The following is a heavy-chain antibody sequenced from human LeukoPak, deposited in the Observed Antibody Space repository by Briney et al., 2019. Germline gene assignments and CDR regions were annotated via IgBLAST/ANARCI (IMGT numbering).Heavy chain of an antibody. D-gene: IGHD6-13*01. CDR1: GFTFSNYD. V-gene: IGHV3-30*02. Sequence: GSLRLSCTASGFTFSNYDMHWVRQAPGKGLEWVTFIPYDGNNEHYTDSVKGRFTISRNNSKNTLYLQMNSLRPEDTAVYFCAKSGSSFFDPWGQGTLVTVSS. J-gene: IGHJ5*02. CDR3: AKSGSSFFDP. CDR2: IPYDGNNE.